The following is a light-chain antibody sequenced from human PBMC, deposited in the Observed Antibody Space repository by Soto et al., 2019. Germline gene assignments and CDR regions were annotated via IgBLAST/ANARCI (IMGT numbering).Light chain of an antibody. CDR2: AAS. Sequence: DIQMTQSPSSLSASVGDRVTITCRASQSISSYLNWYQQKQGKAPKLLIYAASSLQSGVPSRFSGSGSGTDFTLTISSLQPEDFATYYCQQSSSTPLTFGGGTKVDIK. CDR1: QSISSY. J-gene: IGKJ4*01. CDR3: QQSSSTPLT. V-gene: IGKV1-39*01.